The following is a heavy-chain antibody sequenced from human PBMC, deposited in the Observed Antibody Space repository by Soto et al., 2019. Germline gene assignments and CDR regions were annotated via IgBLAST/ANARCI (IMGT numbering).Heavy chain of an antibody. Sequence: QVQLVQSGAEVKRPGSSVKVSCKASGDTFTFYSINWVRQAPGLGLEWMGRINPILSMSNYAQRFQGRVTMTADKSTSTAYMELSSLRCGDTAIYYCASSYGSGYRAFDYWGQGALVTVSS. CDR1: GDTFTFYS. CDR2: INPILSMS. CDR3: ASSYGSGYRAFDY. J-gene: IGHJ4*02. V-gene: IGHV1-69*02. D-gene: IGHD3-10*01.